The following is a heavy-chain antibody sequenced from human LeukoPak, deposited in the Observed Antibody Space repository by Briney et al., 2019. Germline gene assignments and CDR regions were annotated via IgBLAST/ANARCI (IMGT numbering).Heavy chain of an antibody. CDR1: GGSFSGYY. CDR2: INHSGST. V-gene: IGHV4-34*01. CDR3: AREGYCSSTSCYTGDDYYYGMDV. J-gene: IGHJ6*02. Sequence: SETLSLTCAVYGGSFSGYYWSWIRQPPGKGLEWIGEINHSGSTNYNPSLKSRVTISVDTSKNQFSLKLSSVTAADTAVYYCAREGYCSSTSCYTGDDYYYGMDVWGQGTTVTVSS. D-gene: IGHD2-2*02.